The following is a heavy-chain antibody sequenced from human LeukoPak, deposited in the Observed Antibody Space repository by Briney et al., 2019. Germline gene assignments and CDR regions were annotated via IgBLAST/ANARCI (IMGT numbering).Heavy chain of an antibody. CDR3: ARWRDIVVVVAAIDY. CDR1: GFTFSSYA. Sequence: GGSLRLSCAASGFTFSSYAMSWVRQAPGKGLEWVSAISGSGGSTYYADSVKGRFTISRDNSKNTLYLRMNSLRAEDTAVYYCARWRDIVVVVAAIDYWGQGTLVTVSS. J-gene: IGHJ4*02. D-gene: IGHD2-15*01. CDR2: ISGSGGST. V-gene: IGHV3-23*01.